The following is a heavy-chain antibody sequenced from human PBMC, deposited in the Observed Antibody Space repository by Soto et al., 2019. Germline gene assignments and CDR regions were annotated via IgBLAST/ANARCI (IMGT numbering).Heavy chain of an antibody. CDR3: AKSSCWYMYCCDY. CDR2: ITNDGSNK. Sequence: GGSLRLSCAASGFTFSNYGMHWVRQAPGKGLEWVAVITNDGSNKYYADSVKGRFTISRDNSKNRLYLQMNSLRAEDTGGYYCAKSSCWYMYCCDYWGQGTLVTVSS. V-gene: IGHV3-30*18. D-gene: IGHD6-19*01. CDR1: GFTFSNYG. J-gene: IGHJ4*02.